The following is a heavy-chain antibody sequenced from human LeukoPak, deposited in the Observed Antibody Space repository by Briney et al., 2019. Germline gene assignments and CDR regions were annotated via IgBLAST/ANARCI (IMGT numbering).Heavy chain of an antibody. Sequence: SETLSLTCTVSGGSISSYYWSWIRQPPGKGLEWIGYIYYSGSTNYNPSLKSRVTISVDTSKNQFSLKLSSVTAADPAVYYCASYGDPRWFDPWGQGTLVTVSS. CDR3: ASYGDPRWFDP. CDR1: GGSISSYY. D-gene: IGHD4-17*01. V-gene: IGHV4-59*08. CDR2: IYYSGST. J-gene: IGHJ5*02.